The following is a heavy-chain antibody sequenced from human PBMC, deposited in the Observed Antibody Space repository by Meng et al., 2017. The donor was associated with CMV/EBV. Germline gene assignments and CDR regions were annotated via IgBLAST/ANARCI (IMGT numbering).Heavy chain of an antibody. Sequence: ASVKVSCKASGYTFTSYDINWVRQAPGQGLEWMGWISAYNGNTNYAQKLQGRVTMTTDTSTSTAYMELRSLRSDDTAVYYCARDAREDIVVVPAAAPPDDAFDIWGQGTMVTVSS. CDR2: ISAYNGNT. D-gene: IGHD2-2*01. CDR3: ARDAREDIVVVPAAAPPDDAFDI. CDR1: GYTFTSYD. J-gene: IGHJ3*02. V-gene: IGHV1-18*01.